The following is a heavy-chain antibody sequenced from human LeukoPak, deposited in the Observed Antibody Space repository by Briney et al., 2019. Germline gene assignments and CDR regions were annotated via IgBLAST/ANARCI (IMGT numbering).Heavy chain of an antibody. CDR1: GGSFSGCY. V-gene: IGHV4-34*01. D-gene: IGHD5-18*01. Sequence: PSETLSLTCAVYGGSFSGCYWNWIRQPPGEGLEWIGEINHSGSTNYNPSLKSRVTISVDTSKNQFSLKLSSVTAADTAVYYCVVAGYGRRFDYWGQGTLVTVSS. J-gene: IGHJ4*02. CDR2: INHSGST. CDR3: VVAGYGRRFDY.